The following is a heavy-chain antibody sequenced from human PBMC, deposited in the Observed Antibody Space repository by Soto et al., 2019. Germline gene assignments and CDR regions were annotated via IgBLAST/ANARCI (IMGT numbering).Heavy chain of an antibody. J-gene: IGHJ6*02. V-gene: IGHV3-23*01. Sequence: PGGSLRLSCAASVFTFSSYAMSWVRQAPGKGLEWVSAISGSGGSTYYADSVKGRFTISRDNSKNTLYLQMNSLRAEDTAVYYCAKDDGKQWLVSRIYYGMDVWGQGTTVTVSS. D-gene: IGHD6-19*01. CDR2: ISGSGGST. CDR1: VFTFSSYA. CDR3: AKDDGKQWLVSRIYYGMDV.